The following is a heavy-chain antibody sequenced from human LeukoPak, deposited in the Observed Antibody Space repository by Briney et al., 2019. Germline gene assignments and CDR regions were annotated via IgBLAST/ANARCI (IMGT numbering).Heavy chain of an antibody. J-gene: IGHJ4*02. CDR3: ARENSGSYREFDY. CDR1: DGSISSYY. Sequence: SETLSLTCTVSDGSISSYYWSWIRQPAGKGLEWIGRIYTSGSTNYNASLKSRVSMSVDTSKSQFSLKLSSVTAADTAVFYCARENSGSYREFDYWGQGTLVTVSS. CDR2: IYTSGST. D-gene: IGHD1-26*01. V-gene: IGHV4-4*07.